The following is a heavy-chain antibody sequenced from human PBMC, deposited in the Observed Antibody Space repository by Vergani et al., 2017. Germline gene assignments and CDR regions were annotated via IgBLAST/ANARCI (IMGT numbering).Heavy chain of an antibody. CDR2: IYTSGST. J-gene: IGHJ4*02. CDR3: ARDGDRYPRGVCGY. Sequence: QVQLQESGPGLVKSSETLSLTCTVSGGSISDYYWNWLRQPAGKGLEWIGRIYTSGSTNYNPSLKSRVTISVDTSKNQFSLKLSSVTAADTAVYYCARDGDRYPRGVCGYWGQGTLVTVSS. D-gene: IGHD2-21*02. V-gene: IGHV4-4*07. CDR1: GGSISDYY.